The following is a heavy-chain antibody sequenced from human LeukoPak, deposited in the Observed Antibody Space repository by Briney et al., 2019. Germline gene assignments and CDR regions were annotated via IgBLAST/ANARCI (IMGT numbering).Heavy chain of an antibody. CDR1: GFTFDDYA. CDR3: AKGAGIHYYYGMDV. V-gene: IGHV3-9*01. Sequence: GRSLRLSCAASGFTFDDYAMHWVRQAPWKGLEWVSGISWNSGSIGYADSVKGRFTISRDNAKNSLYLQMNSLRAEDTALYYCAKGAGIHYYYGMDVWGQGTTVTVSS. J-gene: IGHJ6*02. D-gene: IGHD1-14*01. CDR2: ISWNSGSI.